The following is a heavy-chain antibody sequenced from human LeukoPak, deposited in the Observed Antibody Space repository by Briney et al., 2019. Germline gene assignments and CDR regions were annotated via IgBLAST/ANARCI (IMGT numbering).Heavy chain of an antibody. Sequence: GGSLRLSCAASGFTFSSYFMSWVRQAPGKGLEWVSSIDVSGGSTYYADSVKGRFTISRDNSKNTLYLQMDSLRADDTAVYYCAKDQAPYYWGQGTLVTVSS. CDR2: IDVSGGST. D-gene: IGHD6-6*01. V-gene: IGHV3-23*01. CDR1: GFTFSSYF. J-gene: IGHJ4*02. CDR3: AKDQAPYY.